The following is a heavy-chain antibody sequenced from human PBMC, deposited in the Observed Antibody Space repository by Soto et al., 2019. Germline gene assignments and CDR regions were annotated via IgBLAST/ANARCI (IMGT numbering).Heavy chain of an antibody. V-gene: IGHV3-13*04. CDR3: ARAGTAADFDY. Sequence: EVQLVESGGGLVQPGGSLRLSCAASGFTFSSYDMHWVRQATGKGLEWVSAIGTAGDTYYPGSVKGRFTISRENAKNSLYLQMNSLRAGDTAVYCCARAGTAADFDYWGQGTLVTVSS. J-gene: IGHJ4*02. CDR2: IGTAGDT. CDR1: GFTFSSYD. D-gene: IGHD2-2*01.